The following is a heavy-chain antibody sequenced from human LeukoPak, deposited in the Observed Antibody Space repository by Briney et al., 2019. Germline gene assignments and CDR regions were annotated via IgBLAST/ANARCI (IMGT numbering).Heavy chain of an antibody. CDR2: ISGSGGST. Sequence: PGGSLRLSCAASGFTFSSYAMSWVRQAPGKGLEWVSAISGSGGSTYYADSVKGRFTISRDNSKNTLYLQMNSLRAEDTAVYYCAIAVVVVAATPPDYWGQGTLVTVSS. V-gene: IGHV3-23*01. D-gene: IGHD2-15*01. J-gene: IGHJ4*02. CDR1: GFTFSSYA. CDR3: AIAVVVVAATPPDY.